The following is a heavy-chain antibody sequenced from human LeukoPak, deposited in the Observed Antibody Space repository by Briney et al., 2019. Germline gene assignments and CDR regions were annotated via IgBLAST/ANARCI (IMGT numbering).Heavy chain of an antibody. Sequence: SETLSLTCTVSGVSISTSTYYWAWIRQPPGRGLEWIGSMFYRGSTYYNPSLKSRVTISVDTSKNQFSLKLSSVTASDTAIFYCARQGGWGGAASLVEYWGQGTLVTVSS. CDR2: MFYRGST. V-gene: IGHV4-39*01. CDR3: ARQGGWGGAASLVEY. J-gene: IGHJ4*02. D-gene: IGHD1-26*01. CDR1: GVSISTSTYY.